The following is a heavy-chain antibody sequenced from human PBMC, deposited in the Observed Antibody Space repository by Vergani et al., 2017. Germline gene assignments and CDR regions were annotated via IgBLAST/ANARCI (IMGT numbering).Heavy chain of an antibody. D-gene: IGHD1-26*01. CDR1: GFTFSSYS. Sequence: EVQLVESGGGLVKPGGSLRLSCAASGFTFSSYSMNWVRQAPGKGLEWVSSISSSSSYIYYADSVKGRFTISRDNAKNSLYLQMNSLGAEDTAVYYCARGWELLQGGEDYWGQGTLVTVSS. V-gene: IGHV3-21*01. J-gene: IGHJ4*02. CDR2: ISSSSSYI. CDR3: ARGWELLQGGEDY.